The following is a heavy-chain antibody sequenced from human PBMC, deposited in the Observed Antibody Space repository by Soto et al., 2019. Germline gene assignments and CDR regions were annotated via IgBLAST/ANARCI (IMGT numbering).Heavy chain of an antibody. CDR3: AEGNFKQWLVQTGSFQH. CDR1: GGSFSGYY. Sequence: SETLSLTCAVYGGSFSGYYWSWIRQPPGKGLEWIGEINHSGSTNYNPSLKSRVTISVDTSKNQFSLKLSSVTAADTAVYCCAEGNFKQWLVQTGSFQHWCQGPLVTVSS. J-gene: IGHJ1*01. D-gene: IGHD6-19*01. CDR2: INHSGST. V-gene: IGHV4-34*01.